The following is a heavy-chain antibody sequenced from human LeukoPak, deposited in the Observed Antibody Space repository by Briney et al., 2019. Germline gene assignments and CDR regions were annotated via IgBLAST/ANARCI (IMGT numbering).Heavy chain of an antibody. CDR2: IYTSGST. CDR1: GGSISSGSYY. Sequence: SETLSLTCTVSGGSISSGSYYWSWIRQPAGKGLEWIGRIYTSGSTNYNPSLKSRVTISVDTSKNQFSLKLSSVTAADTAVYYCARGENRELGNLFDYWGQGTLVTVSS. D-gene: IGHD7-27*01. V-gene: IGHV4-61*02. CDR3: ARGENRELGNLFDY. J-gene: IGHJ4*02.